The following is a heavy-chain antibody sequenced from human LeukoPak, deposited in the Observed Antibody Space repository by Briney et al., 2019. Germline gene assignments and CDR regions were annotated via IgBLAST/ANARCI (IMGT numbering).Heavy chain of an antibody. CDR3: TTKVIRGNSGDDYDD. V-gene: IGHV3-30*03. D-gene: IGHD5-12*01. CDR2: ISSDGNVK. Sequence: GGSLRLSCAASGVTFSSYGMHWVRQAPGKGLEWVALISSDGNVKLYGDSVKGRFTISRDDSKSTLYLQMNSLRAEDTAVYYCTTKVIRGNSGDDYDDWGQGTLVTVSS. CDR1: GVTFSSYG. J-gene: IGHJ4*02.